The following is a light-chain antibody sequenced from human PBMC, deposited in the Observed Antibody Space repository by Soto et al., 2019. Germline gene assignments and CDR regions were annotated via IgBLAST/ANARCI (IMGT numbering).Light chain of an antibody. CDR1: QSVSSN. Sequence: EVVMTQSPATLSVSLGDRATLSCRASQSVSSNLAWYQQKPGQGPRLLIYGASTRATGIPARFSGSGSGTDFTLTISRLEPEDFAVYYCHQYGSSLGTFGQGTKVDIK. CDR2: GAS. J-gene: IGKJ2*01. V-gene: IGKV3-15*01. CDR3: HQYGSSLGT.